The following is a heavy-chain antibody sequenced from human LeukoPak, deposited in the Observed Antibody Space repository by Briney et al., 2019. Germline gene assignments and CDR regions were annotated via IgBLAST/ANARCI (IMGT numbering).Heavy chain of an antibody. J-gene: IGHJ3*02. CDR2: ITYSGGTT. Sequence: PGGSLRLSCVASGFTFSSYAMTWVRQAPGKGLEWVSIITYSGGTTYYADSVKGRFTISRDNSKNTLYLQMNSLRADDTAVYYCAKDVTYYYDNSGFWGAFHMWGQGTMVTVSS. D-gene: IGHD3-22*01. V-gene: IGHV3-23*01. CDR3: AKDVTYYYDNSGFWGAFHM. CDR1: GFTFSSYA.